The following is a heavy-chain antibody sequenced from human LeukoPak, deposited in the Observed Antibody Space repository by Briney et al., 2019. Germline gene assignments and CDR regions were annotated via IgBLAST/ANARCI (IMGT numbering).Heavy chain of an antibody. V-gene: IGHV3-23*01. J-gene: IGHJ4*02. CDR1: GFTLSSYA. D-gene: IGHD3-16*01. Sequence: PGGSLRLSCAASGFTLSSYAMSWVRQAPGKGLEWVSAISGSGGSTYYADSVKGRFTISRDNSKNTLYLQMNTLRAKDAAVSSRGARPGGGARGYFDYSGEGPVVTVSS. CDR2: ISGSGGST. CDR3: GARPGGGARGYFDY.